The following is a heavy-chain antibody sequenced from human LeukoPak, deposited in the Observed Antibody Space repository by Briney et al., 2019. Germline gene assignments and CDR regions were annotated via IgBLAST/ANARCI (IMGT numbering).Heavy chain of an antibody. J-gene: IGHJ6*02. Sequence: ASVKVSCKASGYTFTSYGISWVRQAPGQGLEWMGWISAYNGNTNYAQKLQGRVTMTTDTSTCTAYMELRSLRSDDTAVYYCARDRLVELEPRGYYGMDVWGQGTTVTVSS. D-gene: IGHD1-1*01. CDR1: GYTFTSYG. CDR2: ISAYNGNT. V-gene: IGHV1-18*01. CDR3: ARDRLVELEPRGYYGMDV.